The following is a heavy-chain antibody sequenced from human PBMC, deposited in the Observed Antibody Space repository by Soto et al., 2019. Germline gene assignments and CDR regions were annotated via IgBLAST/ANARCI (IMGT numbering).Heavy chain of an antibody. D-gene: IGHD2-21*02. Sequence: QVQVVQSGAEVKKPGASVKISCKTSGYSFTDDYLHWVRQAPGQGLEWVGWSNPHSGRTNFAQKVLGRVSMTRDISISTAYMELSSLTSDDTAIYYCARAVYCGDDCYSYGMDVWGQGTTVTVSS. CDR2: SNPHSGRT. J-gene: IGHJ6*02. V-gene: IGHV1-2*02. CDR3: ARAVYCGDDCYSYGMDV. CDR1: GYSFTDDY.